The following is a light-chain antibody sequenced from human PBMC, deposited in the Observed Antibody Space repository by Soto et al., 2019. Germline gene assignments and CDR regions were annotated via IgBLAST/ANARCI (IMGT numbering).Light chain of an antibody. CDR2: GNS. CDR3: QSYDSSLSGSDVV. V-gene: IGLV1-40*01. CDR1: SSNIGAGYD. J-gene: IGLJ2*01. Sequence: QSVLTQPPSVSGAPGQXXTXSCTGSSSNIGAGYDVHWYQQLPGTAPKLLIYGNSNRPSGVPDRFSGSKSGTSASLAITGLQAEDEADYYCQSYDSSLSGSDVVFGGGTKVTVL.